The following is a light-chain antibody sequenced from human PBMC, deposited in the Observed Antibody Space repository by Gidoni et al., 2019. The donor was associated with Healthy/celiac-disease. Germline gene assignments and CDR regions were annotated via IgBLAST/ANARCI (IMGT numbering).Light chain of an antibody. CDR3: QQSYSTPYT. Sequence: DIQMTQSPSSLSASVGDRVTITCRASQSISSYLNWYQQKPGKAPKLLIYAASSLQSGVPSRFSGRGSGTDFTLTISRLQHEDFATYYCQQSYSTPYTFGQGTKLEIK. CDR1: QSISSY. V-gene: IGKV1-39*01. J-gene: IGKJ2*01. CDR2: AAS.